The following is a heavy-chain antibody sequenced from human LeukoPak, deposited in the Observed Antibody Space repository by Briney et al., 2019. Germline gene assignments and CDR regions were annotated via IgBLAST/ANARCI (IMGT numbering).Heavy chain of an antibody. D-gene: IGHD6-19*01. CDR1: GFTFSSNA. CDR2: ISGSGGST. V-gene: IGHV3-23*01. CDR3: AKDSSGWFSYYYYYYGMDV. J-gene: IGHJ6*02. Sequence: GGSLRLSCAASGFTFSSNAMSWVRRAPGKGLEWVSAISGSGGSTYYADSVKGRFTISRDNSKNTLYLQMNSLRAEDTAVYYCAKDSSGWFSYYYYYYGMDVWGQGTTVTVSS.